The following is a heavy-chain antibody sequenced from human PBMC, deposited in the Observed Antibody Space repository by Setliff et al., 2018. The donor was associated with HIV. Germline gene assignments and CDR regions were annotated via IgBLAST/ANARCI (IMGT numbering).Heavy chain of an antibody. J-gene: IGHJ4*02. CDR1: GGSISNYY. CDR3: TRRGAASSPESY. V-gene: IGHV4-59*08. D-gene: IGHD1-26*01. CDR2: IFYSGST. Sequence: SETLSLTCTVSGGSISNYYWSWVRQPPGKGPEWIGYIFYSGSTNYNPSLKSRVTMSVDTSKNQFSLKVRSVTAADTAIYYCTRRGAASSPESYWGQGTLVTVSS.